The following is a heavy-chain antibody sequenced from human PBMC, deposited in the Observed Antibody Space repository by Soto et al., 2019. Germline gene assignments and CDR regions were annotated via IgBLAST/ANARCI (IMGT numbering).Heavy chain of an antibody. V-gene: IGHV4-61*01. J-gene: IGHJ5*02. CDR2: IYFTGST. Sequence: PSETLSLTCTVSGGAVSSGTYYWSWIRQPPGKGLEWIGHIYFTGSTNYNPSLKSRVTMSLDTSRNQFSLRLSSVTASDTAVYYCTRRPPRAPWFVPWGLGALVTVSS. CDR1: GGAVSSGTYY. CDR3: TRRPPRAPWFVP.